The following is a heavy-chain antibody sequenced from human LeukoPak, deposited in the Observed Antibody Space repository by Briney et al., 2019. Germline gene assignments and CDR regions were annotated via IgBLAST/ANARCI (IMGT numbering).Heavy chain of an antibody. CDR3: ATSRFYLES. V-gene: IGHV3-74*01. J-gene: IGHJ4*02. CDR1: GFIFSSYW. CDR2: ISTDGSST. Sequence: PGGSLRLSCAASGFIFSSYWMHWFRQGPGKGLVWVSRISTDGSSTSYADSVKGRFTISRDNTKNTLYLQMDSLRAEDTAAYYCATSRFYLESWGQGTLVTVSS.